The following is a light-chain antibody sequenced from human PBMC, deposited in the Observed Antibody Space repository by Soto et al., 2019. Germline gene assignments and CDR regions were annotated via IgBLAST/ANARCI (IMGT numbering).Light chain of an antibody. CDR3: QQYENLPPT. CDR2: DTS. J-gene: IGKJ4*01. CDR1: QDINNF. V-gene: IGKV1-33*01. Sequence: DIRMTQSPSSLSASVGDRITITCQASQDINNFLNWYQQKPGKAPRLLIHDTSNVEGGAPSRFSGTGSGTDFTFTISSLQPEDIATYYCQQYENLPPTFGGGTKVEIK.